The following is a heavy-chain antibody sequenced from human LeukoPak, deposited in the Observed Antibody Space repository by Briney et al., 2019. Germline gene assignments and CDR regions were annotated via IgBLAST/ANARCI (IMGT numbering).Heavy chain of an antibody. J-gene: IGHJ3*02. CDR2: IRPDGSNE. CDR1: RFIFSTYG. Sequence: GGSLRLSCAASRFIFSTYGMHWVRQAPGRGLEWVAFIRPDGSNEYYAASVRGRFAISRDNSQNTLHLQMNSLRLEDTAVYYCVKDWGVLPDYTADGFDIWGPGTMVTVSS. D-gene: IGHD3-10*01. V-gene: IGHV3-30*02. CDR3: VKDWGVLPDYTADGFDI.